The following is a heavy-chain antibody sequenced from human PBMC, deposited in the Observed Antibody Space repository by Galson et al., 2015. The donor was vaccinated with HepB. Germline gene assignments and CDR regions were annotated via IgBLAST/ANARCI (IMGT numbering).Heavy chain of an antibody. D-gene: IGHD3-10*01. J-gene: IGHJ6*02. CDR1: EFTFRSYS. V-gene: IGHV3-48*02. Sequence: SLRLSCAASEFTFRSYSMNWVRQAPGKGLEWVSYISSSGSTRYYADSVKGRFTISRDNAKNSLSLQMNSLRDEDTAVYYCARRGLVRGGITGYYYYGMDVWGQGTTVTVSS. CDR2: ISSSGSTR. CDR3: ARRGLVRGGITGYYYYGMDV.